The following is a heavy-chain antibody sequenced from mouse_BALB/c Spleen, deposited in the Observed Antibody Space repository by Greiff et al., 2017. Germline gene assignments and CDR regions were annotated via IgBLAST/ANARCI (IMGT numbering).Heavy chain of an antibody. CDR1: GFSLTSYG. J-gene: IGHJ4*01. Sequence: QVQLKESGPGLVAPSQSLSITCTVSGFSLTSYGVHWVRQPPGKGLEWLGVIWAGGSTNYNSALMSRLSISKDNSKSQVFLKMNSLQTDDTAMYYCAREGSSYDYYAMDYGGQGTSVTVSS. CDR2: IWAGGST. CDR3: AREGSSYDYYAMDY. D-gene: IGHD1-1*01. V-gene: IGHV2-9*02.